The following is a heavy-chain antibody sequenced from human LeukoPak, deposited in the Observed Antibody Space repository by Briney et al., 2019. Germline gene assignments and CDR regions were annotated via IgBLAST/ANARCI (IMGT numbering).Heavy chain of an antibody. CDR2: IRKDGSLQ. J-gene: IGHJ4*02. D-gene: IGHD3-3*01. CDR3: TRVSGGYDLSDY. Sequence: GGPLRLSCAASGFTFSSFWMSWVRQAPGKGLEWVANIRKDGSLQYYVDSVEGRFTISRDNAKNSLYLQMNSLRADDTAVYCTRVSGGYDLSDYWGQGTLVTVSS. CDR1: GFTFSSFW. V-gene: IGHV3-7*03.